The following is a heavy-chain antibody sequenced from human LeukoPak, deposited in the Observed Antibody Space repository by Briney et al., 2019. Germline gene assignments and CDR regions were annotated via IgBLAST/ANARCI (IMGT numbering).Heavy chain of an antibody. Sequence: GGSLRLSCAAAGFTFSSYAMSWVRQAPGKGLEWVSTISDIGGSTYYAHSVKGRVTISRDNSRNTLYLQMNSLRAEDTAVYYCAKSLYSSGWYVDSWGQGTLVTVSS. J-gene: IGHJ4*02. CDR2: ISDIGGST. CDR1: GFTFSSYA. D-gene: IGHD6-19*01. CDR3: AKSLYSSGWYVDS. V-gene: IGHV3-23*01.